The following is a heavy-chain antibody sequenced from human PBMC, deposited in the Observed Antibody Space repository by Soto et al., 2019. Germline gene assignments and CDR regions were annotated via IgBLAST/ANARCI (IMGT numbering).Heavy chain of an antibody. CDR2: INPNSGGT. CDR1: GYTFTGYY. Sequence: QVQLVQSGAEVKKPGASVKVSCKASGYTFTGYYMHWVRQAPGQGLEWMGWINPNSGGTNYAQKFQGRVTMTRDTSISTAYMGLSRLRSDDTAVYYCARGGGEQWLVGAFDIWGQGTMVTVSS. V-gene: IGHV1-2*02. D-gene: IGHD6-19*01. CDR3: ARGGGEQWLVGAFDI. J-gene: IGHJ3*02.